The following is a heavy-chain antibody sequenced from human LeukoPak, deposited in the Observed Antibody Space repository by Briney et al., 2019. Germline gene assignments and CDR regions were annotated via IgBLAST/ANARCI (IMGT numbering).Heavy chain of an antibody. Sequence: GESLKISCKGSGYSFTSYWVACVRQMPGKGLEWMGIIFPSDSETRYNPSFQGQVTISADKSISTAYLQWSNLKASDTAMYYCARGSDYAKYWGQGTLVTVSS. CDR3: ARGSDYAKY. D-gene: IGHD4-17*01. J-gene: IGHJ4*02. CDR1: GYSFTSYW. CDR2: IFPSDSET. V-gene: IGHV5-51*01.